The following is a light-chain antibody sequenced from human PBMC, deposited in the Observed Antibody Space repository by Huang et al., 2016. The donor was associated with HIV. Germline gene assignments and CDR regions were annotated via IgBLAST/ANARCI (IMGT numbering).Light chain of an antibody. CDR2: DAS. CDR3: QQRANWPRL. J-gene: IGKJ4*01. V-gene: IGKV3-11*01. Sequence: EIVLTQSPATLSLSPGERATLSCRASQSVSSYLAWYQQKPGQAPRLLIYDASTRATGIPASFSGRGSGTDFTLTISSLEPEDFALYYCQQRANWPRLFGGGTKVEIK. CDR1: QSVSSY.